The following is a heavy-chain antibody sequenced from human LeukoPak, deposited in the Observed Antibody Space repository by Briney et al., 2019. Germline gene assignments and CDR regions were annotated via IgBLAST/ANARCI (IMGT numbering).Heavy chain of an antibody. CDR3: ARERGIAVAGKGDWFDP. V-gene: IGHV4-34*01. Sequence: PSETLSLTCAVYGGFFRGYYWSWIRQPPGKGLEWLGEINHSGSTNYNPSLKSRVTISVDTSKNQFSLKLSSVTAADTAVYYCARERGIAVAGKGDWFDPWGQGTLVTVSS. CDR2: INHSGST. D-gene: IGHD6-19*01. CDR1: GGFFRGYY. J-gene: IGHJ5*02.